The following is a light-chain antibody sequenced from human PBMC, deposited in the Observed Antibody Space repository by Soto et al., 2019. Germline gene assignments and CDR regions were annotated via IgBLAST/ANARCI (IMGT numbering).Light chain of an antibody. CDR1: QSLGGN. CDR2: RAS. J-gene: IGKJ1*01. Sequence: EIVMTQSTATLSVSPGDTATLSCRASQSLGGNLAWYQQKPGQAPRLPIFRASSRATGVPARFSASGSGTQFALTISGLQSEDFAVYYCQQYSNWPPWTYGPGTKVDIK. V-gene: IGKV3-15*01. CDR3: QQYSNWPPWT.